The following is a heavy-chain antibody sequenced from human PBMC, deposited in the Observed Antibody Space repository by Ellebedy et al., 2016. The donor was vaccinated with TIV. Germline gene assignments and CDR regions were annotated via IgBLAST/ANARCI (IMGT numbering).Heavy chain of an antibody. Sequence: ASVKVSCKASGGTFRTYTVTWVRQAPGQGLEWVGGILPISPTPNYAQKFQGRVTITADESANIVYMELSSLSSGDTAVYYCARGKDSGNYVGWFDPWGQGTLVTVSS. CDR1: GGTFRTYT. CDR2: ILPISPTP. V-gene: IGHV1-69*13. CDR3: ARGKDSGNYVGWFDP. D-gene: IGHD4-11*01. J-gene: IGHJ5*02.